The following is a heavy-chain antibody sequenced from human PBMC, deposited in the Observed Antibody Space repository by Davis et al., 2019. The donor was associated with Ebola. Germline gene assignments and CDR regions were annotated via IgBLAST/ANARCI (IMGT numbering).Heavy chain of an antibody. CDR3: ARLVGEYYFDY. Sequence: SETLSLTCSVSGGSIRGYHWSWIRQSPGKGLEWIGYIYDSGFTNYNPSLKNRVTLSLDTSKSQFSLKLNSVTAADSAVYYCARLVGEYYFDYWGQGTLVTVSS. J-gene: IGHJ4*02. CDR2: IYDSGFT. CDR1: GGSIRGYH. D-gene: IGHD2-2*01. V-gene: IGHV4-59*01.